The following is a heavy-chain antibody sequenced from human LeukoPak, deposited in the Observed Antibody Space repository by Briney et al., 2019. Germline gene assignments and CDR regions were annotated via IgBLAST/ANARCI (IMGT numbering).Heavy chain of an antibody. CDR1: GGSFSGYY. D-gene: IGHD3-10*01. V-gene: IGHV4-34*01. Sequence: SETLSLTCAVYGGSFSGYYWSWIRQPPGKGLEWIGEINHSGSTNYNPSLKSRVTISVDTSKNQFSLKLSSVTAADTAVYYCARPYYYGSGGYILYWGQGTLVTVSS. CDR2: INHSGST. CDR3: ARPYYYGSGGYILY. J-gene: IGHJ4*02.